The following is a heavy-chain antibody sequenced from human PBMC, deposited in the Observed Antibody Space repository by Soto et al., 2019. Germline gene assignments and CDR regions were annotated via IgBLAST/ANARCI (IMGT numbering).Heavy chain of an antibody. V-gene: IGHV1-46*03. Sequence: QVQLVQSGAEVKKPGASVRVSCKASGYTFTSYYIHWVRQAPGHGPEWMGMISPSSGGTDYAQKFQGRVTITRDTSTSTVYMDLSSLRSEDTAVYYCTRSLITTAGTYAFELWGQGTLVTVSS. CDR3: TRSLITTAGTYAFEL. CDR1: GYTFTSYY. CDR2: ISPSSGGT. D-gene: IGHD6-13*01. J-gene: IGHJ3*01.